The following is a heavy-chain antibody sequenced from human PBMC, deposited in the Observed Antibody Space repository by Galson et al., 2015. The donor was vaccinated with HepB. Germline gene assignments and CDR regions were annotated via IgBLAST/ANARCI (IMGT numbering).Heavy chain of an antibody. CDR2: TSGSGAST. Sequence: SLRLSCAASGFTFGSYAMSWVRQAPGKGLEWVSGTSGSGASTYYADSVKGRFTISRDNSKKTLYLQMNGLRAEDTAVYYCAKMGAVVVPATDWYFDLWGRGTLVTASS. V-gene: IGHV3-23*01. D-gene: IGHD2-2*01. CDR1: GFTFGSYA. CDR3: AKMGAVVVPATDWYFDL. J-gene: IGHJ2*01.